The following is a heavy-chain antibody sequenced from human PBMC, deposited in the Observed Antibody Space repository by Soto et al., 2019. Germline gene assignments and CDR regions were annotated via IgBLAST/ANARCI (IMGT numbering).Heavy chain of an antibody. V-gene: IGHV3-23*01. J-gene: IGHJ6*02. D-gene: IGHD6-13*01. CDR1: GFTFSSYA. CDR3: AKVHTLIAAAGSYYYYGMDV. Sequence: GGSLRLSCAASGFTFSSYAMSWVRQAPGKGLEWVSAISGSGGSTYYADSVKGRFTISRDNSKNTLYLQMNSLRAEDTAVYYCAKVHTLIAAAGSYYYYGMDVWGQGTTVTVSS. CDR2: ISGSGGST.